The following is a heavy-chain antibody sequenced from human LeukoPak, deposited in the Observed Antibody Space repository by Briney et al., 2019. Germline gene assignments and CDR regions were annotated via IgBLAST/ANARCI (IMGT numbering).Heavy chain of an antibody. CDR2: IKEDGSDK. V-gene: IGHV3-7*01. D-gene: IGHD5-18*01. CDR1: GFTFSSYS. CDR3: ARDAGYGYDRFDY. J-gene: IGHJ4*02. Sequence: GSLRLSCAASGFTFSSYSMNWVRQAPGKGLEWVANIKEDGSDKNYVESLKGRFTISRDNAKNSLYLQMDSLRAEDTAVYYCARDAGYGYDRFDYWGQGTQVTVSS.